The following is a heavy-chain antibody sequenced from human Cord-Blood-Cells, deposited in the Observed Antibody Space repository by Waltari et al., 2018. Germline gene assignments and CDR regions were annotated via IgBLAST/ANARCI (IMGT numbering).Heavy chain of an antibody. CDR3: ARYPHYGGNSGDWYFDL. J-gene: IGHJ2*01. CDR1: GGSISSYY. V-gene: IGHV4-59*01. D-gene: IGHD4-17*01. CDR2: IYYSGST. Sequence: QVQLQESGPGLVKPSETLSLTCTVSGGSISSYYWSWIRQPPGKGLEWIGYIYYSGSTNYNPSLKSRVTISVDTSKNQFSLKLSSVTAADTAVYYCARYPHYGGNSGDWYFDLWGRGTLVTVSS.